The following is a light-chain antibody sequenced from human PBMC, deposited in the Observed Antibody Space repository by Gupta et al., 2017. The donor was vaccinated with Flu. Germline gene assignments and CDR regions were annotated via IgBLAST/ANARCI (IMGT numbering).Light chain of an antibody. Sequence: ICCRTNQSLLNINGKNYLNWYLQKPGQSPQLIIYLASTRNSGVPARFDASGSGTDFTLNINTVEAEDVGVYYCMQALETPFTFGPGTKVEIK. J-gene: IGKJ3*01. CDR1: QSLLNINGKNY. CDR3: MQALETPFT. CDR2: LAS. V-gene: IGKV2-28*01.